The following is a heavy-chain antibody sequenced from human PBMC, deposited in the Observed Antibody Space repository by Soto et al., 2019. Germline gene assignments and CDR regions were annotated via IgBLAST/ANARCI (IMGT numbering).Heavy chain of an antibody. D-gene: IGHD2-15*01. CDR3: TAQPYDIVVVVAADVDY. V-gene: IGHV3-15*07. CDR2: IKSKTDGGTT. CDR1: GCTFSNAW. Sequence: GGSLRLSCAASGCTFSNAWMNWVRQAPGKGLEWVGRIKSKTDGGTTDYAAPVKGRFTISRDDSKNTLYLQMNSLKTEDTAVYYCTAQPYDIVVVVAADVDYWGQGTLVTVSS. J-gene: IGHJ4*02.